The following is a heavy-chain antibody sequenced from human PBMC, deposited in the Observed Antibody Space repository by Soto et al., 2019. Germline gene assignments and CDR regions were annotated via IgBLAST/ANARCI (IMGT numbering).Heavy chain of an antibody. V-gene: IGHV3-23*01. J-gene: IGHJ6*03. Sequence: EVQLLESGGGLVQPGGSLRLSCAASGFTFSSYAMSWVRQAPGKGLEWVSAISGSGGSTYYADSVKGRFTISRDNSKNTLYLQMNSLRAEDTAVYYCAKDLLGEVAYYDILTGYSGYMDVWGKGTTVTVSS. CDR2: ISGSGGST. CDR3: AKDLLGEVAYYDILTGYSGYMDV. CDR1: GFTFSSYA. D-gene: IGHD3-9*01.